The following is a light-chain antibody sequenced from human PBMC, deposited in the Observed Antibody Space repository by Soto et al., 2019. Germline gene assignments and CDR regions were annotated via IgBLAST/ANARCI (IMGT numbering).Light chain of an antibody. V-gene: IGKV3-20*01. CDR2: GAS. J-gene: IGKJ1*01. CDR1: QSVSGSY. CDR3: QQYGRSPLR. Sequence: EFVLTQSPGTLSLSPGARVPLSCRTSQSVSGSYLAWYQQKAGQAPRLLIYGASIRATGIPDRFSGGGSETDFTLTISRLEPEDFAVYYCQQYGRSPLRFGQGTKVDIK.